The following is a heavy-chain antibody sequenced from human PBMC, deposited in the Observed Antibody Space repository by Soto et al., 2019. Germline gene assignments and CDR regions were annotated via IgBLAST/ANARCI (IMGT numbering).Heavy chain of an antibody. D-gene: IGHD3-10*01. CDR2: IRSSGNNK. CDR1: GFTFSSYW. Sequence: GGSLRLSCAASGFTFSSYWMSWVRQAPGKGLEWVSLIRSSGNNKYYADSVKGRFTISRDNSKNTLYLQMNSLRAEDTAVYYCAKVRPPYGSGSYPFDYWGQGTLVTVSS. CDR3: AKVRPPYGSGSYPFDY. J-gene: IGHJ4*02. V-gene: IGHV3-23*01.